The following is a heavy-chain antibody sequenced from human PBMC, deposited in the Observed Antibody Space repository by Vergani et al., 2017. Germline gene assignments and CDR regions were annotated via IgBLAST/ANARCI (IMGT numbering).Heavy chain of an antibody. Sequence: EAQLLESGGGLVQPGGSLRLSCVASGFPFSSHGMSWVRQTPGKGPEWVSCISSGGDYTYYSDSVKGRFSVSRDNSNNTLYLQINSLRAEDTAVYFCAKIRVVARWAFDIWGRGTMVTVSS. CDR1: GFPFSSHG. CDR3: AKIRVVARWAFDI. CDR2: ISSGGDYT. V-gene: IGHV3-23*01. J-gene: IGHJ3*02. D-gene: IGHD3-22*01.